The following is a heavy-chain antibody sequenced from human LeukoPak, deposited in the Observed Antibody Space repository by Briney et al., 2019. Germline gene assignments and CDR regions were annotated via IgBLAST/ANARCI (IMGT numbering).Heavy chain of an antibody. CDR1: GAGVSSNSAA. CDR3: ARGSGWNEARAFDI. Sequence: SQTLSLTWAISGAGVSSNSAAWNWIRQSPSRGLEWLGGTYYRSKWYNDYAVSVKSRITINPDTSKNQFSLQLNSVTPEDTAVYYCARGSGWNEARAFDIWGQGTMVTVSS. J-gene: IGHJ3*02. D-gene: IGHD1-1*01. CDR2: TYYRSKWYN. V-gene: IGHV6-1*01.